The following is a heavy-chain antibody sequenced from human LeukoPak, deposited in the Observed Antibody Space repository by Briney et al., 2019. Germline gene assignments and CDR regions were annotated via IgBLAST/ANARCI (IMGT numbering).Heavy chain of an antibody. Sequence: SETLSLTCTVSGVSMSSGDYLWSWIRHRPGRVLEWIGYISYRESTFYNPSLMSRTTISVDTSKKQLSWDLRSVAVAETAVYYRASAGSGPVFDGGAYFDYWGQGTPVTVSS. CDR3: ASAGSGPVFDGGAYFDY. V-gene: IGHV4-31*03. D-gene: IGHD2-21*01. J-gene: IGHJ4*02. CDR2: ISYREST. CDR1: GVSMSSGDYL.